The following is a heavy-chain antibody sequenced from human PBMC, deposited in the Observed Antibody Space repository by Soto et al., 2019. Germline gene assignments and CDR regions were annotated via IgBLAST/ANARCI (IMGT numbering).Heavy chain of an antibody. Sequence: QVQLVESGGGVVQPGRSLRLSCAASGFTFSTYGMHWVRQAPGKGLEWVAVISYDGSNKYYADSVKGRFTISRDNSKKTLHLQMNSLRAEDTAVYYCARQRPIAARDHYYYGMDVWGQGTTVTVSS. V-gene: IGHV3-30*03. CDR2: ISYDGSNK. J-gene: IGHJ6*02. CDR3: ARQRPIAARDHYYYGMDV. D-gene: IGHD6-6*01. CDR1: GFTFSTYG.